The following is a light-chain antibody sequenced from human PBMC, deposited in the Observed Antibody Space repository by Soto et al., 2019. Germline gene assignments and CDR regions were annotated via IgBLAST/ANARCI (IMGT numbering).Light chain of an antibody. CDR1: QSISSW. J-gene: IGKJ1*01. V-gene: IGKV1-5*01. CDR3: QQYNSYST. CDR2: DAS. Sequence: DIQMTQSPSTLSASVGDRVTITCRASQSISSWLAWYQQKPGKXPXXLIYDASSLESGVPSRFSGSGSGTEFTLTISSLQPDDFATYYRQQYNSYSTFGQGTKVDNK.